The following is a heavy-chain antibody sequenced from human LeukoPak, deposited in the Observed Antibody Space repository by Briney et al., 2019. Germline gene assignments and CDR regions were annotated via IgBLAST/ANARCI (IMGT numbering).Heavy chain of an antibody. V-gene: IGHV4-34*01. CDR2: INHSGST. D-gene: IGHD6-19*01. CDR1: GGSFSGYY. Sequence: SETLSLTCAVYGGSFSGYYWSWIRQPPGKGLEWIGEINHSGSTNYNPSLKSRVTISVDTSKNQFSLKLSSVTAADTAVYYCARDRWVAVAGTRYSWFDPWGQGTLVTVSS. J-gene: IGHJ5*02. CDR3: ARDRWVAVAGTRYSWFDP.